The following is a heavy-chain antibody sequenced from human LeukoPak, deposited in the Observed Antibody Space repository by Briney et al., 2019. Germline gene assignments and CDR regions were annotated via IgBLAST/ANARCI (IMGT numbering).Heavy chain of an antibody. V-gene: IGHV3-21*01. CDR3: ARAYSGYDRGDY. CDR1: GYTFTSYD. D-gene: IGHD5-12*01. Sequence: SCKASGYTFTSYDINWVRQAPGKGLEWVSSISSSSSYIYYADSVKGRFTISRDNAKNSLYLQMNSLRAEDTAVYYCARAYSGYDRGDYWGQGTLVTVSS. J-gene: IGHJ4*02. CDR2: ISSSSSYI.